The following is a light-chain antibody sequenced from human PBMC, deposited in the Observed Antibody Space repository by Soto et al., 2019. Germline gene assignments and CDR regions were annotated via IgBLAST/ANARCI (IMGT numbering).Light chain of an antibody. CDR2: GAS. Sequence: EVVLTQSPATLSLSPGERATLSCRASENVRTFVDWYQQKPGQAPRLLIYGASNRATGIPARFSGSGSGTDFTLTISSLEPDDFATYYCHQYNRYPYSFGQGTKVDIK. CDR1: ENVRTF. J-gene: IGKJ2*01. CDR3: HQYNRYPYS. V-gene: IGKV3-11*01.